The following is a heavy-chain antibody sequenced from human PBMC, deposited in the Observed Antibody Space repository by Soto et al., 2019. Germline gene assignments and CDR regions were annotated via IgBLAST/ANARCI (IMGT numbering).Heavy chain of an antibody. CDR1: GFTFRSFA. CDR3: AKEVVALALYGMDV. Sequence: EVQLLESGGGLVQPGGSLRLSCAASGFTFRSFAMNWVRQAPGQGLEWVSGLTGSGGSTFYADSVKGRFTISRDNSKNTLSLEMNSLRAEDTAVYYCAKEVVALALYGMDVWGQGTTVTVSS. CDR2: LTGSGGST. D-gene: IGHD3-22*01. V-gene: IGHV3-23*01. J-gene: IGHJ6*02.